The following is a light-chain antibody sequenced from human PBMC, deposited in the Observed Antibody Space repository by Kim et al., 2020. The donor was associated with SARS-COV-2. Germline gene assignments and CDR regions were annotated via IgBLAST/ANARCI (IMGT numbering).Light chain of an antibody. Sequence: SASIGDRVTITCRASQNSRSGLAWFQQKSEKAPKSLIYDVSTLQSGVPSRFSGSGSETEFTLTISSLQPEDFATYHCQQYASYPYTFGPGTKLEIK. J-gene: IGKJ2*01. CDR1: QNSRSG. CDR2: DVS. CDR3: QQYASYPYT. V-gene: IGKV1D-16*01.